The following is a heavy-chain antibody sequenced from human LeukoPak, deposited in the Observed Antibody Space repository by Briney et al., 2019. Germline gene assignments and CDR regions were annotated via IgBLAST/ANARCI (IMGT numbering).Heavy chain of an antibody. J-gene: IGHJ6*03. V-gene: IGHV3-7*01. Sequence: GGSLRLSCSASGFTLSIYSMSCVRQAPGKGLEWVANVNQDGSEKFYVDSVKGRLTISRDNAKDSLFLQMNSLRADDTAVYYCAGGAAAGLYYYYMDVWGKGTTVTVSS. CDR3: AGGAAAGLYYYYMDV. D-gene: IGHD6-13*01. CDR2: VNQDGSEK. CDR1: GFTLSIYS.